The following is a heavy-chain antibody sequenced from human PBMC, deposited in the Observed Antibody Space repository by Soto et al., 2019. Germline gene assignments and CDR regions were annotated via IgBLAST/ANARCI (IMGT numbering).Heavy chain of an antibody. D-gene: IGHD1-20*01. Sequence: ASVKVSCKASGGNFSSYAISWVRQAPGQGLEWMGGIIPIFGTANYAQKFQGRVTITADESTSTAYMELSSLRSEDTAVYYCARGIKGVALAYNWNALGAFDIWGQGTMVTVSS. J-gene: IGHJ3*02. V-gene: IGHV1-69*13. CDR2: IIPIFGTA. CDR1: GGNFSSYA. CDR3: ARGIKGVALAYNWNALGAFDI.